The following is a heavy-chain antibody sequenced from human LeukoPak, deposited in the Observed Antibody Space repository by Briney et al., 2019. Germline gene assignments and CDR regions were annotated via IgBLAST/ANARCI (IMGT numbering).Heavy chain of an antibody. CDR3: ARNPLRELYIDY. Sequence: GGSLRLSCAASGFTFSSYWMSWVRQAPGKGLGWVANIKQDGSEKYYVDSVKGRFTISRDNAKNSLYLQMNSLRAEDTAVYYCARNPLRELYIDYWGQGTLVTVPS. D-gene: IGHD5/OR15-5a*01. CDR2: IKQDGSEK. J-gene: IGHJ4*02. CDR1: GFTFSSYW. V-gene: IGHV3-7*01.